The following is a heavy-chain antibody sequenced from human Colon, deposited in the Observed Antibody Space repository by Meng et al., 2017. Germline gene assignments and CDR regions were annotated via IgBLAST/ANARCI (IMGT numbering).Heavy chain of an antibody. Sequence: SETLSLTCTVSGGTISGYYWNWIRQPAGKGLEWIGRIYTSGSTNYNPSLKSRVTVSIDTSKNQFSLKLSSVTAADAALYYCARASIQSRSYYPLDYWGQGTLVTVSS. CDR1: GGTISGYY. CDR2: IYTSGST. D-gene: IGHD1-26*01. J-gene: IGHJ4*02. CDR3: ARASIQSRSYYPLDY. V-gene: IGHV4-4*07.